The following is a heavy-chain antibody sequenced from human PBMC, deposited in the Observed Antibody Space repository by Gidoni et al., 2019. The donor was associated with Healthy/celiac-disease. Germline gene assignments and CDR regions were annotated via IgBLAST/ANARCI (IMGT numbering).Heavy chain of an antibody. Sequence: QVQLVQSGAAVKKPGASVTVSCKASGYTFTGYYMHWVRQAPGQGLEWMGRINPNSGGTNDAQKFQGRVTMTRDTSISTAYMELSRLRSDDTAVYYCAREVWIVGADAEYFQHWGQGTLVTVSS. CDR3: AREVWIVGADAEYFQH. D-gene: IGHD1-26*01. J-gene: IGHJ1*01. V-gene: IGHV1-2*06. CDR2: INPNSGGT. CDR1: GYTFTGYY.